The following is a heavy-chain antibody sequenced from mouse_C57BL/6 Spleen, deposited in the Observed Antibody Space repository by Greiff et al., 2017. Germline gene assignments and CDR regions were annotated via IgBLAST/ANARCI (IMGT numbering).Heavy chain of an antibody. CDR3: ARTLRLYAMDY. CDR1: GYTFTSYW. CDR2: IDPSDSYT. J-gene: IGHJ4*01. D-gene: IGHD2-4*01. Sequence: QVQLQQPGAELVMPGASVKLSCKASGYTFTSYWMHWVKQRPGQGLEWIGEIDPSDSYTNYNQKFKGKSTLTVDKSSSTAYMQLSSLTSEDSAVYYCARTLRLYAMDYWGQGTSVTVSS. V-gene: IGHV1-69*01.